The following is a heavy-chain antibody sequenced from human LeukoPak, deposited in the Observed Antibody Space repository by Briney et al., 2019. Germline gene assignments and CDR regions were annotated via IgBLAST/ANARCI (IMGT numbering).Heavy chain of an antibody. V-gene: IGHV1-46*01. CDR2: IYPRDGCT. J-gene: IGHJ6*02. CDR1: GYTFTSNY. CDR3: ARAYYYYYGMDV. Sequence: ASVKVSCKASGYTFTSNYIHWVRQAPGQGLEWMGMIYPRDGCTSYAQKFQGRVTVTRDTSTSTAYMELSSLRSEDTAVYYCARAYYYYYGMDVWGQGTTVTVSS.